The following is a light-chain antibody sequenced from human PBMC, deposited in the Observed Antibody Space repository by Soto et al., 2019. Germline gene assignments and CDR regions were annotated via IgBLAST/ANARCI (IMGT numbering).Light chain of an antibody. CDR2: GAS. CDR1: QSVSSSF. J-gene: IGKJ1*01. CDR3: QQYNSWPRT. Sequence: EILLTQSPGTLSLSPGERATLSCRASQSVSSSFLAWYQQKPGQAPRLLIYGASSRATGIPARFSGSGSGTEFTLTITSLQSEDFAVYYCQQYNSWPRTFGQGTKV. V-gene: IGKV3-15*01.